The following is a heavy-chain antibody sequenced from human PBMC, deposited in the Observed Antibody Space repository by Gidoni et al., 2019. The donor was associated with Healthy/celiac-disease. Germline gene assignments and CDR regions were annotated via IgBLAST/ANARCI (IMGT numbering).Heavy chain of an antibody. V-gene: IGHV3-15*01. Sequence: EVQLVESGGGLVKPGGSRRLSCAASGFTFSNAWMSWVRQAPGKGLEWVGRIKSKTDGGTTDYAAPVKGRFTISRDDSKNTLYLQMNSLKTEDTAVYYCTTEEMATTQRGYWGQGTLVTVSS. CDR1: GFTFSNAW. CDR2: IKSKTDGGTT. J-gene: IGHJ4*02. CDR3: TTEEMATTQRGY. D-gene: IGHD5-12*01.